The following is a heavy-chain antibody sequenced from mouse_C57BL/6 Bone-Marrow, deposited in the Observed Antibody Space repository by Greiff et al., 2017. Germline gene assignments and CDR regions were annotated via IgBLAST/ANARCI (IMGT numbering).Heavy chain of an antibody. CDR3: ARGRYSMDY. J-gene: IGHJ4*01. V-gene: IGHV3-6*01. CDR2: ISYAGRN. Sequence: EVQLVESGPGLVKPSQSLSLTCSVTGYSITSGYYWNWIRQFPGNKLEWMGYISYAGRNNSNPSLKTLISLPRDTSKNQFFLKLNSVTTEDTATYYCARGRYSMDYWGQGTSVTVSS. CDR1: GYSITSGYY.